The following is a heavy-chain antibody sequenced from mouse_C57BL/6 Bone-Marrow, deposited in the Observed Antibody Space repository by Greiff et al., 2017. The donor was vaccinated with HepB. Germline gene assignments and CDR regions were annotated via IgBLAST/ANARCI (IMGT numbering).Heavy chain of an antibody. CDR1: GYTFTSYW. Sequence: QVQLQQPGAELVKPGASVKLSCKASGYTFTSYWMHWVKQRPGQGLEWIGMIHPNSGSTNYNEKFKSKATLTVDTTSSTAYMQLSSLTSEDSAVYYCARCYYGSPFDYWGQGTTLTVSS. J-gene: IGHJ2*01. CDR3: ARCYYGSPFDY. D-gene: IGHD1-1*01. V-gene: IGHV1-64*01. CDR2: IHPNSGST.